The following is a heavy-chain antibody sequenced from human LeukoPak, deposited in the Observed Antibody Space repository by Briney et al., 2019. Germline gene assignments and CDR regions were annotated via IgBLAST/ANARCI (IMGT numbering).Heavy chain of an antibody. CDR3: ARVYHCGGDCYSDAFDI. J-gene: IGHJ3*02. CDR1: GGSISSSTW. D-gene: IGHD2-21*02. Sequence: SETLSLTCAVSGGSISSSTWWSWVRQPPGKGLEWIGEIYHSGSTNYNPSLKSRVTISVDTSKNQFSLKLSSVTAADTAVYYCARVYHCGGDCYSDAFDIWGQGTMVTVSS. CDR2: IYHSGST. V-gene: IGHV4-4*02.